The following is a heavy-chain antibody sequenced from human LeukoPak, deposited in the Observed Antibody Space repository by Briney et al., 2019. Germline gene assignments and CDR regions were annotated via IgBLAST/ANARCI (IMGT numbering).Heavy chain of an antibody. J-gene: IGHJ4*02. CDR2: IYHSGST. CDR3: ARIYSSGWYQFDY. V-gene: IGHV4-38-2*02. CDR1: GGSISSGYY. D-gene: IGHD6-19*01. Sequence: SETLSLTCTVSGGSISSGYYWGWIRQPPGKGLEWIGSIYHSGSTYYNPSLKSRVTISVDTSKNQFSLKLSSVTAADTAVYYCARIYSSGWYQFDYWGQGTLVTVSS.